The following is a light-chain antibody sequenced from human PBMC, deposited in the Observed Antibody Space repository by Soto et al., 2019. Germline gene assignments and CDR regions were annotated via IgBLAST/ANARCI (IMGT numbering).Light chain of an antibody. CDR2: DAS. J-gene: IGKJ1*01. CDR3: QQYGTYLWT. V-gene: IGKV1-5*01. CDR1: QSISSW. Sequence: DIQMTQSPSTLSASVGDRVTITCRASQSISSWLAWFQQKPGKAPKLLMYDASSVESGVPSRFIGSGSGTEYTLTISSLETDDFATYYCQQYGTYLWTFGQGTRVEIK.